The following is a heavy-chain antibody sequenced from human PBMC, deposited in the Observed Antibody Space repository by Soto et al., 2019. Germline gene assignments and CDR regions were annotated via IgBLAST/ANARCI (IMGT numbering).Heavy chain of an antibody. CDR3: ARGAMANFDY. D-gene: IGHD5-18*01. CDR1: GGTFGSQG. J-gene: IGHJ4*02. CDR2: FIAMLGTP. Sequence: SVKVSCKASGGTFGSQGIAWVRQAPGQGLAWMGGFIAMLGTPTYAKKVQGRATISTDESLTSSYLELRSLRSEDTGVYFCARGAMANFDYWGQGTVVTSPQ. V-gene: IGHV1-69*05.